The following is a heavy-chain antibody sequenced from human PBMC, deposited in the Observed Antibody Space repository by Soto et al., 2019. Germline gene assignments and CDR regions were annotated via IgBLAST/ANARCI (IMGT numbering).Heavy chain of an antibody. Sequence: SGPTLVNPTQTLTVTCTFSGFSLKTSGVGVGWVRQPPGKALEWLALIYWNDDKRYSPSLKNTLTITKDTSKNQVVLTMTNVDPVNTGTYYCTHRHGQLLWSGEELDYWGQGTLVTVSS. CDR2: IYWNDDK. V-gene: IGHV2-5*01. CDR3: THRHGQLLWSGEELDY. D-gene: IGHD2-21*01. J-gene: IGHJ4*02. CDR1: GFSLKTSGVG.